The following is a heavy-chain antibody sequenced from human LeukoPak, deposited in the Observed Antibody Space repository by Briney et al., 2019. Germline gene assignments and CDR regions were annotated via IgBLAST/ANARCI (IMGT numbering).Heavy chain of an antibody. J-gene: IGHJ4*02. CDR2: INPNSGGT. CDR1: GYTFTGYY. D-gene: IGHD1-26*01. V-gene: IGHV1-2*02. Sequence: ASVKVSCKASGYTFTGYYMHWVRQAPGQGLEWMGWINPNSGGTNYAQKFQGRVTMTRDTSISTAYMELSSLRSEDTAVYYCARGIVGANRAGDDYWGQGTLVTVSS. CDR3: ARGIVGANRAGDDY.